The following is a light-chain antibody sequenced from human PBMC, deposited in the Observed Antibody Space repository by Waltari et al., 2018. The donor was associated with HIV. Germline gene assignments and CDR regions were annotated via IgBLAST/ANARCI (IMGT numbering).Light chain of an antibody. J-gene: IGLJ3*02. CDR2: DVS. V-gene: IGLV2-14*03. CDR3: SSYTGTIKL. CDR1: NSDIGRY. Sequence: QSALTQPPSVSGSPGQSVTISCTGTNSDIGRYVSWYQQHQGQAPRLMIFDVSQRPSGISARFSGSKSGTTASLTISGLQTDDEADYFCSSYTGTIKLFGGGTKLTVL.